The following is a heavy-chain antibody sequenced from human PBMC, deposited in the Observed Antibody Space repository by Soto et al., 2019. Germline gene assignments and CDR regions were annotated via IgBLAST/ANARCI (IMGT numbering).Heavy chain of an antibody. CDR1: GGSISSGDYY. CDR2: IYYSGST. V-gene: IGHV4-30-4*01. Sequence: PSETLSLTCTDSGGSISSGDYYWSWIRQPPGKGLEWIGYIYYSGSTYYNPSLKSRVTISVDASKNQFSLKLSSVTAADTAVYYCAREGLTGTGYYYGMDVWGQGTTVTVSS. D-gene: IGHD1-20*01. J-gene: IGHJ6*02. CDR3: AREGLTGTGYYYGMDV.